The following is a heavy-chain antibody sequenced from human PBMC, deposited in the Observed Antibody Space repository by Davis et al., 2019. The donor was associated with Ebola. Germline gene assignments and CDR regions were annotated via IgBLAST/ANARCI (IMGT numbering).Heavy chain of an antibody. J-gene: IGHJ5*02. V-gene: IGHV3-30-3*01. CDR2: ISYDGSNK. D-gene: IGHD2-8*01. CDR3: ARDRVLYCSNVVCYSWFDP. Sequence: PGGSLSLSCAASGFTFSNYAMHLVRQAPGKGLEWVAIISYDGSNKYYADSVKGRFTISRDNSKNTLYLQLNILRAEETDVYYCARDRVLYCSNVVCYSWFDPWGQGTLVTVSS. CDR1: GFTFSNYA.